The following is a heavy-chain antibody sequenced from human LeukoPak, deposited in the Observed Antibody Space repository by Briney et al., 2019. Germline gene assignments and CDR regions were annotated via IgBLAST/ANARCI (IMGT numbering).Heavy chain of an antibody. CDR3: ARYEQRPGVTASDP. D-gene: IGHD2-21*02. CDR1: GFTFNSYW. V-gene: IGHV3-74*01. CDR2: INPDGSWT. Sequence: PGGSLRLSCAASGFTFNSYWMVWFRQAPGKGLVWVSCINPDGSWTLHADSVKGRFAISRDYARNTLYLQMNSLGVEDTAMYYCARYEQRPGVTASDPWGQGTLVTVSS. J-gene: IGHJ5*02.